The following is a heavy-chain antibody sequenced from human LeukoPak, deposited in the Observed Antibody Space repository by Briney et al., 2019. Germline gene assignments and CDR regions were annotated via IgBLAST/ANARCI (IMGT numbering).Heavy chain of an antibody. J-gene: IGHJ4*02. CDR1: NRSIRSHF. D-gene: IGHD3-10*01. V-gene: IGHV4-59*11. Sequence: MASETLSLACTISNRSIRSHFWTSVRQPPGKGLEWNGYNHFSGSTNYNPSLKSRVTMSLDTSKNQFYLELSAVTSADTAIFYCARLRSLLVQVLCFAFDSWGQGTLVTVSS. CDR3: ARLRSLLVQVLCFAFDS. CDR2: NHFSGST.